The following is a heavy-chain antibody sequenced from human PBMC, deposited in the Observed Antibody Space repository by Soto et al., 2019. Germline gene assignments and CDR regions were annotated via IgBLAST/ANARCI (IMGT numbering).Heavy chain of an antibody. V-gene: IGHV3-30-3*01. D-gene: IGHD6-19*01. CDR2: ISYDGSNE. J-gene: IGHJ4*02. Sequence: QVQLVESGGGVVQPGRSLRLSCAAAGFTFSDYAMHWVRQAPGKGLEWVAVISYDGSNEYLADSVKGRFTISRDNSKNTLYLQMNSLGAEDTAVYYCAKGIAVAVTGYWGQGTLVTVSS. CDR1: GFTFSDYA. CDR3: AKGIAVAVTGY.